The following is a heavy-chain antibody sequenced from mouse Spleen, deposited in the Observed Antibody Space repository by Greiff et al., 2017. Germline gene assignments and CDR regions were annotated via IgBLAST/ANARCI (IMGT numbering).Heavy chain of an antibody. J-gene: IGHJ4*01. V-gene: IGHV1-4*01. CDR3: AVGDYESYYAMDY. D-gene: IGHD2-4*01. CDR2: INPSSGYT. CDR1: GYTFTSYT. Sequence: QVQLKESGAELARPGASVKMSCKASGYTFTSYTMHWVKQRPGQGLEWIGYINPSSGYTKYNQKFKDKATLTADKSSSTAYMQLSSLTSEDSAVYYCAVGDYESYYAMDYWGQGTSVTVSS.